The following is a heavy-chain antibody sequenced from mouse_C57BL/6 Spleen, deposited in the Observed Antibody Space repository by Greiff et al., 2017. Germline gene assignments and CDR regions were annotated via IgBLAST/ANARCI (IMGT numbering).Heavy chain of an antibody. CDR1: GYTFTSYW. CDR2: IDPSDSYT. Sequence: QVQLKESGAELVMPGASVKLSCKASGYTFTSYWMHWVKQRPGQGLEWIGEIDPSDSYTNYNQKFKGKFTLTVDKSSSTAYMQLSSLTSEDSAVYYCAHYSNWYFDVWGTGTTVTVSS. D-gene: IGHD2-5*01. V-gene: IGHV1-69*01. CDR3: AHYSNWYFDV. J-gene: IGHJ1*03.